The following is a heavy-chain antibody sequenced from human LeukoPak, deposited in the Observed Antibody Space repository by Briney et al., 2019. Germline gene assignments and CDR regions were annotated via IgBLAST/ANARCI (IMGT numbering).Heavy chain of an antibody. D-gene: IGHD2-15*01. J-gene: IGHJ4*02. CDR2: ISGSGGTT. V-gene: IGHV3-23*01. CDR3: AAGGGLHYSDH. Sequence: GGSLRLSCAASGFTFSSYAMSWVRQAPGKGLEWVSAISGSGGTTYYADSVKGRFTISRDNSKNTLYLQMNSLRAEDTAVYYCAAGGGLHYSDHWGQGTLVTVSS. CDR1: GFTFSSYA.